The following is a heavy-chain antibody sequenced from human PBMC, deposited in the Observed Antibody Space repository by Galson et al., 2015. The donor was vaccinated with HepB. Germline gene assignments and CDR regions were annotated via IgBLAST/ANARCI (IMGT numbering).Heavy chain of an antibody. CDR3: ARDYYGSGSFGGDAFDI. Sequence: SLRLSCAASGFTFSSYSMNWVRQAPGKGLEWVSYISGSSSTIYYAASVKGRFTISRANAKNSLYLQMNSLRAEDTAVYYCARDYYGSGSFGGDAFDIWGQGTMVTVSS. D-gene: IGHD3-10*01. CDR1: GFTFSSYS. V-gene: IGHV3-48*04. CDR2: ISGSSSTI. J-gene: IGHJ3*02.